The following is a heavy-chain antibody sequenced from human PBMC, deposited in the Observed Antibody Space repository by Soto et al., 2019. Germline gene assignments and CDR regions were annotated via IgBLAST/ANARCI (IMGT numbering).Heavy chain of an antibody. CDR2: IYSGGST. Sequence: EVQLVESGGGLVQPGGSLRLSCAASGFTVSSNYMSWVRQAPGKGLEWVSVIYSGGSTYYADSVKGRFTISRDNSKNTLYRQMNSLRAEDTAVYYCARPGIYYFGMDVWGHGTTVTVSS. J-gene: IGHJ6*02. CDR1: GFTVSSNY. CDR3: ARPGIYYFGMDV. V-gene: IGHV3-66*01.